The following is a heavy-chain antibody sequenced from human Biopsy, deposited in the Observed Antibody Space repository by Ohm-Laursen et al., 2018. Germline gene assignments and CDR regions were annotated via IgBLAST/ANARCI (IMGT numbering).Heavy chain of an antibody. V-gene: IGHV3-23*01. Sequence: SLRLSCTAPGFTFASHAMRWVRQAPGKGLEWVSLISGSGDTAYYPDSVKGRFTISRDNSKNTLYLEMNSLRTEETAKYYCTKAGSQDGFDIWGPGTTVTVSS. CDR2: ISGSGDTA. CDR3: TKAGSQDGFDI. D-gene: IGHD3-10*01. J-gene: IGHJ3*02. CDR1: GFTFASHA.